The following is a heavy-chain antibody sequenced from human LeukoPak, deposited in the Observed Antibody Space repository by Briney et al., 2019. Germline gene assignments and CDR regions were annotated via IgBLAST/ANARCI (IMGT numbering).Heavy chain of an antibody. CDR3: AKDQVLGYYDSSGYLFDY. V-gene: IGHV1-69*13. CDR2: IIPIFGTA. J-gene: IGHJ4*02. CDR1: GGTFSSYA. D-gene: IGHD3-22*01. Sequence: SVKVSCKASGGTFSSYAISWVRQAPGRGLEWMGGIIPIFGTANYAQKFQGRVTITADESTSTAYMELSSLRSEDTAVYYCAKDQVLGYYDSSGYLFDYWGQGTLVTVSS.